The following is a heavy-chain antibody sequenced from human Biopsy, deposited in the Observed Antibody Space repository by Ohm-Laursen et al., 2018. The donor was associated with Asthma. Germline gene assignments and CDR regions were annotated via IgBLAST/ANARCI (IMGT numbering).Heavy chain of an antibody. Sequence: SSVKVSCKASGYTFISYAIHWVRQAPGQRLEWMGGIIPIFGTANYAQKFQGRVTITADESTSTAYMELSSLRSEDTAVYYCARSSHINWGGYFDYWGQGTLVTVSS. V-gene: IGHV1-69*01. D-gene: IGHD7-27*01. CDR1: GYTFISYA. J-gene: IGHJ4*02. CDR2: IIPIFGTA. CDR3: ARSSHINWGGYFDY.